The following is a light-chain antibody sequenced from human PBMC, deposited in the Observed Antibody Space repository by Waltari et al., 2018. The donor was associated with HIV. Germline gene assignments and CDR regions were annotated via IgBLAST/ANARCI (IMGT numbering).Light chain of an antibody. V-gene: IGLV1-40*01. CDR3: QSYDSALSGSV. CDR1: SPNIGAGYA. J-gene: IGLJ2*01. Sequence: QSVLTQPPSVSGAPGQRVTISCTGSSPNIGAGYAVHWYQQLPGTAPKVVIYANDNRPSGVPDRFSGSKSGTSASLAITGLQAEDDADYYCQSYDSALSGSVFGGGTKLTVL. CDR2: AND.